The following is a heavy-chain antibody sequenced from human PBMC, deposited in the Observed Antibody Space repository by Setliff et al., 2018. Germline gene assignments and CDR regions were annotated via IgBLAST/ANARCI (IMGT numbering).Heavy chain of an antibody. CDR1: GFTFSYYS. V-gene: IGHV3-33*08. Sequence: GGSLRLSCAASGFTFSYYSMNWVRQAPGKGLEWVAIIWNDGRNKFYADSVYGRFTVSRDNSKNTLYLQMNSLRAEDTAEYYCARDRDDGSSFAEYFQHWGQGTLVTVSS. J-gene: IGHJ1*01. CDR2: IWNDGRNK. D-gene: IGHD6-6*01. CDR3: ARDRDDGSSFAEYFQH.